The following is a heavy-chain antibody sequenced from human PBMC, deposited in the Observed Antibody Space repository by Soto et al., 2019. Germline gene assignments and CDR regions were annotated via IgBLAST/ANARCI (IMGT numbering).Heavy chain of an antibody. J-gene: IGHJ6*02. CDR2: INSDGSST. Sequence: GSLRLSCAVSGFTFSSHWMHWVRQAPGKGLVWVSRINSDGSSTNYADSVKGRFTISRDNSKSTLYLQMNSLRAEDTALYYCAKGRSYYYYYGVDVWGQGTTVTVSS. CDR1: GFTFSSHW. V-gene: IGHV3-74*01. CDR3: AKGRSYYYYYGVDV.